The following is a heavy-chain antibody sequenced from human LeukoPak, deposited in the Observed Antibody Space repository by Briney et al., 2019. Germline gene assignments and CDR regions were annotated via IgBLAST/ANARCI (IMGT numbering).Heavy chain of an antibody. Sequence: GESLQISCQGSGYIFTTYWIGWVRQKPGKGLEWMGIIYPGDSDTRYSPSFQGQVTISADKSISTAYLQWSSLKASDTAMYYCARHTNWGSGHFDYWGQGTLVTVSS. CDR3: ARHTNWGSGHFDY. CDR1: GYIFTTYW. J-gene: IGHJ4*02. D-gene: IGHD7-27*01. CDR2: IYPGDSDT. V-gene: IGHV5-51*01.